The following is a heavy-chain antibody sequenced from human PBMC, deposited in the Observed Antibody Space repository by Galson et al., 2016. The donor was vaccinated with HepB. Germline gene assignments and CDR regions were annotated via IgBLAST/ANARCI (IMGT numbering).Heavy chain of an antibody. CDR2: LGDGGDYT. CDR3: AKLAVRGDYGGRDY. J-gene: IGHJ4*02. Sequence: SLRLSCAASGLSLRTPVMYWVRQAPGKGLEWVSALGDGGDYTSYADSLKGRFTVSGDISENTLFLQMNSLTVEDTAIYYCAKLAVRGDYGGRDYWGQGTLVTVSS. D-gene: IGHD4-17*01. CDR1: GLSLRTPV. V-gene: IGHV3-23*01.